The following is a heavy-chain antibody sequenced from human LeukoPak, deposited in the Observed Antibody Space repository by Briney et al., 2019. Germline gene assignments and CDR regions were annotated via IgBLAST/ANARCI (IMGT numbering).Heavy chain of an antibody. D-gene: IGHD3-10*01. Sequence: ASVKVSCKASGYTFTGYYIQWVRQARGQGLEWMGWVNPNSGATNYAQKFQSRVTVTRDTSISTAYMEVSRLRSDDTAVYYCARSVFGSGSYLFDSWGQGTLVTVSS. CDR2: VNPNSGAT. CDR3: ARSVFGSGSYLFDS. CDR1: GYTFTGYY. V-gene: IGHV1-2*02. J-gene: IGHJ4*02.